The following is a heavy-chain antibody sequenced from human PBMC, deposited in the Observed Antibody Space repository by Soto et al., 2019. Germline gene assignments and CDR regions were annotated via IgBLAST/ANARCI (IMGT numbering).Heavy chain of an antibody. J-gene: IGHJ4*02. CDR1: GYTFTNYG. CDR3: ARDVNGSRGGFDY. Sequence: QVQLVQSGAEVKKPGASVRVSCKASGYTFTNYGISWVRQAPGQGLEWMGWISGYNHNTIYAQKFQGRVTLNTDTSTSTAYMDLWSLRSDDTAMYYCARDVNGSRGGFDYWGQGTLVIASS. D-gene: IGHD1-26*01. CDR2: ISGYNHNT. V-gene: IGHV1-18*01.